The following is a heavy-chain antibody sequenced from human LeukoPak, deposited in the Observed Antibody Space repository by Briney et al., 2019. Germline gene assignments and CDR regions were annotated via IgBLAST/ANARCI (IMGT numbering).Heavy chain of an antibody. V-gene: IGHV3-43D*03. Sequence: GGSLRLSCAASGFTFDDYAMHWVRQASGKGLEWVSHITWDGGSTHYADSVEGRFTISRDNRENSLYLQVNSLRPEDTALYYCAKDRAARGRGNYFYMDVWGKGTTVTVSS. J-gene: IGHJ6*03. D-gene: IGHD2/OR15-2a*01. CDR1: GFTFDDYA. CDR2: ITWDGGST. CDR3: AKDRAARGRGNYFYMDV.